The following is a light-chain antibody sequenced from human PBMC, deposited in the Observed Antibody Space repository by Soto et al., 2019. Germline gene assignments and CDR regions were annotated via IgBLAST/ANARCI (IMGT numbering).Light chain of an antibody. CDR2: GAS. V-gene: IGKV3-15*01. J-gene: IGKJ2*01. CDR3: QQYENWPYT. Sequence: EIVMTQSPATVSLSPGERATLSCRASPGVSNTLAWYQQRRGQAPRLLNYGASIRAPGIPARFSGGGSGTEFTLTITSLQSEDFAVYYCQQYENWPYTFGQGTKLEIK. CDR1: PGVSNT.